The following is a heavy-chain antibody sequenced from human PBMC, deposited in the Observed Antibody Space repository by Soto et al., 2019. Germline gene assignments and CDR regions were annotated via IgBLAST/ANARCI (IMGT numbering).Heavy chain of an antibody. J-gene: IGHJ6*02. CDR1: GDSVSSNSAA. V-gene: IGHV6-1*01. CDR2: TYYKSGWNN. CDR3: EGVTWFRGLDV. D-gene: IGHD3-10*01. Sequence: PSQTLSLTCAISGDSVSSNSAAWNWTRQSPSRGLEWLGRTYYKSGWNNDYALSVKSRMTINPDTSKNQFSLHLDSVTPEDTAVYYCEGVTWFRGLDVWGQATRVTVSS.